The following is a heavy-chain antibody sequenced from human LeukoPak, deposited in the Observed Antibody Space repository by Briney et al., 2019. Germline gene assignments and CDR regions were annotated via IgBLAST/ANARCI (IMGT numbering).Heavy chain of an antibody. V-gene: IGHV4-34*01. J-gene: IGHJ6*04. D-gene: IGHD3-10*01. CDR2: INHSGST. CDR1: GGSFSGYY. CDR3: ARWYYGSGSYYYYYGMDV. Sequence: SETLSLTCAVYGGSFSGYYWSWIRQPPGKGLEWIGEINHSGSTNYNPSLKSRVTISVDTSKNQFSLELSSVTAADTAVYYCARWYYGSGSYYYYYGMDVWGKGTTVTVSS.